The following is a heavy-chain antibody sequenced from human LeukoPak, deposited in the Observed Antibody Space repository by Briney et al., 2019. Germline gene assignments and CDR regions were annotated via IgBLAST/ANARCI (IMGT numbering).Heavy chain of an antibody. D-gene: IGHD2-2*01. J-gene: IGHJ4*02. CDR2: IYYSGNT. CDR1: GGSLSSGDCY. Sequence: SETLSLTCTVSGGSLSSGDCYWIWIRQPPGKGLVWIGYIYYSGNTYYNPSLKSRVTISVDTSKNQFSLKLSSVTAADTAVDYCARAPANSYCSSTSCWFGEPRPYFDYWGQGTLVTVSS. V-gene: IGHV4-30-4*01. CDR3: ARAPANSYCSSTSCWFGEPRPYFDY.